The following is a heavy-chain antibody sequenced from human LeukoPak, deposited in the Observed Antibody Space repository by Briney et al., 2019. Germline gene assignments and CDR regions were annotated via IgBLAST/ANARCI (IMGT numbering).Heavy chain of an antibody. D-gene: IGHD1-26*01. CDR3: ARAKTYSGSYNDAFDI. Sequence: PGGSLRLSCAASGFTFSSYSMNWVRQAPGKGLEWVSSISSSSGYIYYADSVKGRFTISRDNAKDSLFLQMNSLRAEDTAVYYCARAKTYSGSYNDAFDIWGQGTMVTVSS. CDR1: GFTFSSYS. J-gene: IGHJ3*02. V-gene: IGHV3-21*01. CDR2: ISSSSGYI.